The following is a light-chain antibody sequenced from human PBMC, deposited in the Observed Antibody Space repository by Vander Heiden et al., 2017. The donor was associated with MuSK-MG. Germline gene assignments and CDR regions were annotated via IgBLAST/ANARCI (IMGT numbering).Light chain of an antibody. Sequence: QSALTPPASVSGSPGQPITLSCTGTSSDVGGYNYVSWYQQHPGKAPKLMIYEVSNRPSGVSNRFSGSKSGNTASLTISGLQAEDEADYYCSSYTSSSTLYVFGTGTKVTVL. CDR1: SSDVGGYNY. CDR3: SSYTSSSTLYV. V-gene: IGLV2-14*01. CDR2: EVS. J-gene: IGLJ1*01.